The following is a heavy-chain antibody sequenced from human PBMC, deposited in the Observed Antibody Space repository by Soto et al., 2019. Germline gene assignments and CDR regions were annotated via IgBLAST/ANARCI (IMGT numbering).Heavy chain of an antibody. CDR2: IYHSGST. CDR1: GGSISSSNW. Sequence: PSETLSLTCAVFGGSISSSNWWSWVRQPPGKGLEWIGEIYHSGSTNYNPSLKSRVTISVDKSKNQFSLKLSSVTAADTAVYYCARFMTTVTNLAFDIWGQGTMVTVSS. V-gene: IGHV4-4*02. D-gene: IGHD4-17*01. J-gene: IGHJ3*02. CDR3: ARFMTTVTNLAFDI.